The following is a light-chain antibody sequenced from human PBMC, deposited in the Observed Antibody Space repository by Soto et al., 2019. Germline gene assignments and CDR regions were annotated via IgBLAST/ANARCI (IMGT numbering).Light chain of an antibody. CDR2: AAS. CDR1: QSISTH. Sequence: DIQMTQSPSSLSASVGDRVTLTCRASQSISTHLNWYQQKPGIAPKILIYAASNLQSGVPSRFTGSGSGTDFTLTISSLQPEDSATYYCQQTFSSPRMFGQGTKVDIK. CDR3: QQTFSSPRM. J-gene: IGKJ1*01. V-gene: IGKV1-39*01.